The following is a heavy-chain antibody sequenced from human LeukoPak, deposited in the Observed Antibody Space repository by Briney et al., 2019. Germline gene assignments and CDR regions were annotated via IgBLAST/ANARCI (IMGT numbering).Heavy chain of an antibody. CDR1: GGTFSSYA. D-gene: IGHD2-15*01. CDR2: IIPIFGTA. Sequence: SVKVSCKASGGTFSSYAISWVRQAPGQGLEWMGGIIPIFGTANYAQKFQGGVTITADKPTSTAYMELSSLRSEDTAVYYCARALYCSGGSCYRYDAFDIWGQGTMVTVSS. CDR3: ARALYCSGGSCYRYDAFDI. J-gene: IGHJ3*02. V-gene: IGHV1-69*06.